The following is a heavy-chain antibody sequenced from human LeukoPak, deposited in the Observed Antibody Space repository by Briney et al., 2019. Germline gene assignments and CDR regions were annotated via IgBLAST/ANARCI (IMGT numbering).Heavy chain of an antibody. CDR3: ASYEYSSSWVNYFDY. J-gene: IGHJ4*02. CDR1: GYSISSGYY. Sequence: SETLSLTCAVSGYSISSGYYWGWIRQPPGKGLEWIGSIYHSGSTYYNPPLKSRVTISVDTSKNQFSLKLSSVTAADTAVYYCASYEYSSSWVNYFDYWGQGTLVTVSS. CDR2: IYHSGST. V-gene: IGHV4-38-2*01. D-gene: IGHD6-6*01.